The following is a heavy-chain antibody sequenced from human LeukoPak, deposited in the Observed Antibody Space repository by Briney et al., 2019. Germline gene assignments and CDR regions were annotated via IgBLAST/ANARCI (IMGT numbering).Heavy chain of an antibody. V-gene: IGHV1-69*13. D-gene: IGHD3-10*01. CDR1: GGTFSSYA. J-gene: IGHJ6*01. CDR3: ASALGWFGELSQYYYGMDV. Sequence: SVKVSCKASGGTFSSYAISWVRQAPGQGLEWMGGIIPIFGTANYAQKFQGRVTITADESTSTAYMELSSLRSEDTAVYYCASALGWFGELSQYYYGMDVWGQGTTVTVSS. CDR2: IIPIFGTA.